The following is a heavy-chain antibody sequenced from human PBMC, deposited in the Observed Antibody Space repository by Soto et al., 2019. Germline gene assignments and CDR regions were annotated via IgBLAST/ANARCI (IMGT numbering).Heavy chain of an antibody. CDR2: IYHSGST. CDR3: ARRRQQQPTRGYYGMDV. J-gene: IGHJ6*02. V-gene: IGHV4-4*02. Sequence: KPSETLSLTCAVSGGSISSSNWWSWVRQPPGKGLEWIGEIYHSGSTNYNPSLKSRVTISVDKSKNQFSLKLSSVTAADTAVYYCARRRQQQPTRGYYGMDVWGQGTTVTVS. D-gene: IGHD6-13*01. CDR1: GGSISSSNW.